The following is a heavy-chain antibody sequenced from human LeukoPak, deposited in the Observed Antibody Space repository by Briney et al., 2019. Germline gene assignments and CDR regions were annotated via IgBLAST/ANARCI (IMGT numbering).Heavy chain of an antibody. CDR2: IYYSGNT. V-gene: IGHV4-59*01. D-gene: IGHD2-2*01. Sequence: SQTLSLTCTVSGGAISNYYWSWIRQPPGKGLEWIGYIYYSGNTNYNPSLKSRVTISVDTSKNQFSLKLNSVTAADTAVYYCARVRYCSTNRCYDREFDNWGQGTLVTVSS. CDR1: GGAISNYY. J-gene: IGHJ4*02. CDR3: ARVRYCSTNRCYDREFDN.